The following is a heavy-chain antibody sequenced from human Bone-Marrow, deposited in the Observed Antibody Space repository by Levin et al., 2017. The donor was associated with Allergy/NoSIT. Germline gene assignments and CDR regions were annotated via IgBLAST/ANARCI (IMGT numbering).Heavy chain of an antibody. V-gene: IGHV3-11*01. Sequence: PGESLKISCAASGFTFSDYYMSWIRQAPGKGLEWVSYISSSGSTIYYADSVKGRFTISRDNAKNSLYLQMNSLRAEDTAVYYCARDLRCSSSNDYGMDVWGQGTTVTVSS. D-gene: IGHD6-6*01. CDR1: GFTFSDYY. CDR2: ISSSGSTI. CDR3: ARDLRCSSSNDYGMDV. J-gene: IGHJ6*02.